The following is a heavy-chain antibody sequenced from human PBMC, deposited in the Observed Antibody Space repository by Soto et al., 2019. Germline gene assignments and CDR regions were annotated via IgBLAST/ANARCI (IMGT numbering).Heavy chain of an antibody. V-gene: IGHV1-69*12. CDR3: ARRRDGTYYDFWSGYSGMDV. J-gene: IGHJ6*02. CDR2: IIPIFGTA. D-gene: IGHD3-3*01. CDR1: GGTFSSYA. Sequence: QVQVVQSGAEVKKPGSSVKVSCKASGGTFSSYAISWVRQAPGQGLEWMGGIIPIFGTANYAQKFQGRVTITADESTSTAYMELSSLRSEDTAVYYCARRRDGTYYDFWSGYSGMDVWGQGTTVTVSS.